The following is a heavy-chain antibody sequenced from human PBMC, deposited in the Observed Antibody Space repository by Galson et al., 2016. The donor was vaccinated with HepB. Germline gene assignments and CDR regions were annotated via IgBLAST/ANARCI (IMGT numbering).Heavy chain of an antibody. CDR2: IHPTSDGT. D-gene: IGHD1-26*01. J-gene: IGHJ4*02. Sequence: SVKVSCKASGYPFIDYSIHWVRQAPGQGLEWMAYIHPTSDGTHYAQKFQGRARVTRDTSITTAYMELSSLTSDDTAVYYCARHWGGSSDYWGQGTLVTASS. CDR1: GYPFIDYS. V-gene: IGHV1-2*02. CDR3: ARHWGGSSDY.